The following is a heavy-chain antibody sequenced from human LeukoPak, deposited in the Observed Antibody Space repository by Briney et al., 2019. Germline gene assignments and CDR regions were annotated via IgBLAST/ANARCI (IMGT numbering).Heavy chain of an antibody. Sequence: GGSLRLSCAASGFTFSSYSMNWVRQAPGKGLEWVSSISSSSSYIYYADSVKGRFTISRDNAKDSLYLQMNSLRAEDTAVYYCARDGTGYSKYYFDYWGQGTLVTVSS. J-gene: IGHJ4*02. CDR3: ARDGTGYSKYYFDY. CDR2: ISSSSSYI. CDR1: GFTFSSYS. V-gene: IGHV3-21*01. D-gene: IGHD3/OR15-3a*01.